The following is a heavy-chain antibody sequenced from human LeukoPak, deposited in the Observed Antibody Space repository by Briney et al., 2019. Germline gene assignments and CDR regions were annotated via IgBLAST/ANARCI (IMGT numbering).Heavy chain of an antibody. CDR2: IYYSGNT. J-gene: IGHJ3*02. CDR1: GGSISSGDYY. CDR3: ARGDYGDFGAFDI. Sequence: SETLSLTCTVPGGSISSGDYYWSWIRQPPGKGLEWIGYIYYSGNTYFNPSLKSRIIISADASKNQFSLKLSSVTAADTAVYYCARGDYGDFGAFDIWGQGTLVTVSS. D-gene: IGHD4-17*01. V-gene: IGHV4-30-4*01.